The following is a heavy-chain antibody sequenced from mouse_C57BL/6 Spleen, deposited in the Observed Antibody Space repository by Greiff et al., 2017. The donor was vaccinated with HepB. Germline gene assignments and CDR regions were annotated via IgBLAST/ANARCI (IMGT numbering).Heavy chain of an antibody. J-gene: IGHJ1*03. CDR1: GFTFSDYG. CDR3: ARSYGSSPWYFDV. V-gene: IGHV5-17*01. CDR2: ISSGSSTI. D-gene: IGHD1-1*01. Sequence: EVKLVESGGGLVKPGGSLKLSCAASGFTFSDYGMHWVRQAPEKGLVWVAYISSGSSTIYYADTVKGRFTISRDNAKNTLFLQMTSLRSEDTAMYYCARSYGSSPWYFDVWGTGTTVTVSS.